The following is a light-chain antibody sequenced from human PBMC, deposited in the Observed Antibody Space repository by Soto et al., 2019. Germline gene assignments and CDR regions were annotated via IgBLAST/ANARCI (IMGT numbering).Light chain of an antibody. CDR3: QQFNSYPIT. V-gene: IGKV1-13*02. CDR2: DAS. J-gene: IGKJ5*01. CDR1: QGISSA. Sequence: AIQLTQSPSSLSASVGDRVTITCRASQGISSALAWYQQKPGKAPKLLLYDASSLESGVPSRCSGSGSGTAFTLTISSLQPEDFATYYCQQFNSYPITFGQGTRLEIK.